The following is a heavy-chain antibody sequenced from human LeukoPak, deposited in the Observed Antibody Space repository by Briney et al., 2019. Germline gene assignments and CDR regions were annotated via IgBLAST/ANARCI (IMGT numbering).Heavy chain of an antibody. CDR1: GFTFSSYA. Sequence: GGSLRLSCAASGFTFSSYAMSWVRQAPGKGLEWVSAIRCSGRSTYYADSVKGRFTISRDNSKNTVYLQMNSLRAQDTAVYYWAILRAYYYDSSRYFRLFDYWGQGTLVTVSS. CDR2: IRCSGRST. J-gene: IGHJ4*02. D-gene: IGHD3-22*01. V-gene: IGHV3-23*01. CDR3: AILRAYYYDSSRYFRLFDY.